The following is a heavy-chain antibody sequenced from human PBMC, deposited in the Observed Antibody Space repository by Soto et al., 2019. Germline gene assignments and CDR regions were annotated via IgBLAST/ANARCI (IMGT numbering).Heavy chain of an antibody. CDR1: GFTFSSHW. D-gene: IGHD1-26*01. CDR2: INTDGSAR. V-gene: IGHV3-74*01. Sequence: EVHLAESGGGLVQPGGSLRLSCAASGFTFSSHWMHWVRQAPGQGLEGVSRINTDGSARDYADSVKGRFTISRDNAKNTLYLQMNSLRAEDTAVYYCARPRSKASSGFDIWGQGAMVTVSS. J-gene: IGHJ3*02. CDR3: ARPRSKASSGFDI.